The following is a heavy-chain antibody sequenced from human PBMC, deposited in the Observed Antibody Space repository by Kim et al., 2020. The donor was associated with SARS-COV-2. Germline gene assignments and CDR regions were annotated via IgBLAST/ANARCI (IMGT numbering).Heavy chain of an antibody. CDR3: ARGDGVTAITCGAFDI. CDR1: GFTFSSYG. V-gene: IGHV3-33*08. D-gene: IGHD2-21*02. Sequence: GGSLRLSCAASGFTFSSYGMHWVRQAPGKGLEWVAGICCDGSNKYYADSVKGRFTISRDNSKNTLYLQMNSLRAEDTAVYYCARGDGVTAITCGAFDIWGRGTMVTVSS. CDR2: ICCDGSNK. J-gene: IGHJ3*02.